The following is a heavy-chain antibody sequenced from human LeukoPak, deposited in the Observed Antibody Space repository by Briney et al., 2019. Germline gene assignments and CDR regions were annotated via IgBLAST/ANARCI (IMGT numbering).Heavy chain of an antibody. Sequence: PGGSLRLSCAASGFTVSSNYMSWVRQAPGKGLEWVSVIYSGGSTYYADSVKGRFTISRDNSKNTLYLQMNSLRAEDTAVYYCARGFGYCSSTSCRPDYYGMDVWGQGTTVTVSS. J-gene: IGHJ6*02. CDR3: ARGFGYCSSTSCRPDYYGMDV. D-gene: IGHD2-2*03. V-gene: IGHV3-53*01. CDR2: IYSGGST. CDR1: GFTVSSNY.